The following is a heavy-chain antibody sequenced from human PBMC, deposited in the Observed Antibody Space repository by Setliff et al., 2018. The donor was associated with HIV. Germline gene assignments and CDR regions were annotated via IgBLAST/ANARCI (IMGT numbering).Heavy chain of an antibody. CDR3: ATQILSHSDRRTCPRLSDCSFADKGRSWRCL. CDR2: FDPEDNKI. Sequence: RASVKVSCKVSGYTVTELSINWVRQAPGKGPEWMGGFDPEDNKIVYAQKFQGRVTTTEDTSTDTAYMELSSLRPEDTAVYYCATQILSHSDRRTCPRLSDCSFADKGRSWRCLW. J-gene: IGHJ2*01. CDR1: GYTVTELS. V-gene: IGHV1-24*01. D-gene: IGHD3-22*01.